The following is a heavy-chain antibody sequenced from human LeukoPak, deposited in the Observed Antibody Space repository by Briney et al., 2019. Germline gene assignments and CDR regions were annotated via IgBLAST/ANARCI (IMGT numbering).Heavy chain of an antibody. CDR3: AKEYYYDSSGYYQGPLDY. CDR1: GFTFSSYG. CDR2: ISYDGSNK. V-gene: IGHV3-30*18. Sequence: GGSLRLSCAASGFTFSSYGMHWVRQAPGKGLEWVAVISYDGSNKYYADSVKGRFTISRDNSKNTLYLQMNSLRAEDTAVYYCAKEYYYDSSGYYQGPLDYWGQGTLVTVSS. J-gene: IGHJ4*02. D-gene: IGHD3-22*01.